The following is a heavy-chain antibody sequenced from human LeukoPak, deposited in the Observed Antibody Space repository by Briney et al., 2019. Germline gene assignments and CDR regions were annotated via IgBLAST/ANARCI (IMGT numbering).Heavy chain of an antibody. CDR3: AKGRGDSSYYGMDV. J-gene: IGHJ6*02. D-gene: IGHD3-22*01. CDR2: IWYDGSNK. CDR1: GFTFSSYG. Sequence: PGRSLRLSCAASGFTFSSYGMHWVRQAPGKGLEWVAVIWYDGSNKYYADSVKGRFTISRDNSKNTLYLQMNSLRAEDTAVYYCAKGRGDSSYYGMDVWGQGTTVTVSS. V-gene: IGHV3-33*06.